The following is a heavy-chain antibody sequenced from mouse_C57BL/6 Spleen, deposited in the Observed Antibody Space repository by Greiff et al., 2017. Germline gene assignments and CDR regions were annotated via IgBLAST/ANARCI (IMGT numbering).Heavy chain of an antibody. Sequence: EVKLMESGGGLVKPGGSLKLSCAASGFTFRSYAMSWVRQTPEKRLEWVATISDGGSYTYYPDNVKGRFTISRDNAKNNLYLQMRHLKSEDTAMYYCARDGGGNYFDYWGQGTTLTVSS. V-gene: IGHV5-4*01. CDR2: ISDGGSYT. J-gene: IGHJ2*01. CDR1: GFTFRSYA. CDR3: ARDGGGNYFDY.